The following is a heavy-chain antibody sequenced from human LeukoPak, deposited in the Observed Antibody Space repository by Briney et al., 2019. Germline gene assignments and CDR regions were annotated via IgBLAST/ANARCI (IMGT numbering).Heavy chain of an antibody. CDR3: ARHRSYYDSSGYLSDY. V-gene: IGHV5-51*01. J-gene: IGHJ4*02. CDR2: IYPGDSDT. Sequence: GESLKISCKGSRYSFTSYWIGWVRQMPGKGLEWRGIIYPGDSDTRYSPSFQGQVTISADKSISTAYLQWSSLKASDTAMYYCARHRSYYDSSGYLSDYWGQGTLVTVSS. D-gene: IGHD3-22*01. CDR1: RYSFTSYW.